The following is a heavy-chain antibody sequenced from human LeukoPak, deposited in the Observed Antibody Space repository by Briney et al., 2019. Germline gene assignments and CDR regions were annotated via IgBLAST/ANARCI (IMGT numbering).Heavy chain of an antibody. CDR3: ARAEGTGFFDS. Sequence: PRGSLRLSCAASGFTFSSYGVNWVRQAPGKGLEWVSSISSSSSYIFYADSVKGRFTISRDNAKNSLYLQMNSLRAEDTAVYYCARAEGTGFFDSWGQGTLVTVSS. CDR2: ISSSSSYI. J-gene: IGHJ4*02. CDR1: GFTFSSYG. V-gene: IGHV3-21*01. D-gene: IGHD6-19*01.